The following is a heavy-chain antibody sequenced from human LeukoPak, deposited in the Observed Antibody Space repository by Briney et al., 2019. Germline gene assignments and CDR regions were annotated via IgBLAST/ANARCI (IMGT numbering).Heavy chain of an antibody. CDR1: GFIFSNTA. Sequence: GGSLRLSCAASGFIFSNTAMNWVRQAPGKGLEWISGIFGSGHSTYYTDSVKGRFTISRDNSRNTLFLQMNSLRAADTAVYYCATSDDFWSGSFDFWGQGTLVTVSS. D-gene: IGHD3-3*01. CDR2: IFGSGHST. V-gene: IGHV3-23*01. J-gene: IGHJ4*02. CDR3: ATSDDFWSGSFDF.